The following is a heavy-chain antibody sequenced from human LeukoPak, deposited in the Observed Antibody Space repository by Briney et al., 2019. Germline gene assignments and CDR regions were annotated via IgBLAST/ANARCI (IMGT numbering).Heavy chain of an antibody. CDR2: ISGSGGST. CDR1: GFTFSSYA. Sequence: GGSLRLSCAASGFTFSSYAMSWVRQAPGKGLEWVSAISGSGGSTYYADSVKGRFTISRGNSKNTLYLQMNSLRAEDTAVYYCAKGQDYYDSSGYYSSFGYWGQGTLVTVSS. CDR3: AKGQDYYDSSGYYSSFGY. D-gene: IGHD3-22*01. V-gene: IGHV3-23*01. J-gene: IGHJ4*02.